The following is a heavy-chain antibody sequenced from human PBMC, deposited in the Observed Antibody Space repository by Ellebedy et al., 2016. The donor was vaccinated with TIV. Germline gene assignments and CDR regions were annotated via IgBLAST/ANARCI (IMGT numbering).Heavy chain of an antibody. J-gene: IGHJ4*02. D-gene: IGHD3/OR15-3a*01. CDR2: ISHTGSP. CDR3: ARRTSAGGIDY. CDR1: GESFSGHY. Sequence: SETLSLTXAVYGESFSGHYWSWIRQSSGRGLEWIGEISHTGSPNYNPPFKSRVVMSVDTSKNQFSLKLTSVTAADTAAYYCARRTSAGGIDYWGQGVFVTVCS. V-gene: IGHV4-34*01.